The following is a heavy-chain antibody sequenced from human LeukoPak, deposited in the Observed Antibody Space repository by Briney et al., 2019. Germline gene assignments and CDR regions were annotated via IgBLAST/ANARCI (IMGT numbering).Heavy chain of an antibody. CDR1: GFTFSSYA. CDR2: ISGSGGST. D-gene: IGHD3-3*01. V-gene: IGHV3-23*01. CDR3: AKYYDFWSGYFDY. J-gene: IGHJ4*02. Sequence: GGSLRLSCVASGFTFSSYAMSWVRQAPGKGLEWVSAISGSGGSTYYADSVKGRFTISRDNSKNTLYLQMNSLRAEDTAVYYCAKYYDFWSGYFDYWGQGTLVTVSS.